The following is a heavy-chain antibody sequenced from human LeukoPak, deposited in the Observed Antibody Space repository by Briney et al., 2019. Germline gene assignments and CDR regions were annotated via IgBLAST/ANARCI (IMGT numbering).Heavy chain of an antibody. Sequence: GGSLRLSCTVTEFTFSTYAMNWVRQAPGKGLEWVSSISSDSSMIYYADSVKGRFTISRDNAKNSLYLQMSGLRGEDTAVYFCASGNYGQFDSWGQGTLVTVSS. V-gene: IGHV3-48*01. CDR3: ASGNYGQFDS. CDR1: EFTFSTYA. J-gene: IGHJ4*02. D-gene: IGHD3-10*01. CDR2: ISSDSSMI.